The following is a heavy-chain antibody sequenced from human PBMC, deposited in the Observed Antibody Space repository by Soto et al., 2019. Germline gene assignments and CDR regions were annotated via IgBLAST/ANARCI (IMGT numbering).Heavy chain of an antibody. D-gene: IGHD2-15*01. CDR2: IWYDGSNK. Sequence: HPGGSLRLSCAASGFTFSSYGMHWVRQAPGKGLEWVAVIWYDGSNKYYADSVKGRFTISGDNSKNTLYLQMNSLRAEDTAVYYCARDNYRRPVVAGTVGYWGQGTLVTVS. J-gene: IGHJ4*02. V-gene: IGHV3-33*01. CDR3: ARDNYRRPVVAGTVGY. CDR1: GFTFSSYG.